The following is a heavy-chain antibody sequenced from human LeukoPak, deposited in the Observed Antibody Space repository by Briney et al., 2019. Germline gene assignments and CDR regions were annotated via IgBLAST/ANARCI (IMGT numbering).Heavy chain of an antibody. CDR2: ISYDGNNK. Sequence: GGSLRLSCAASGFSFSNYGMHWVRQAPGKGLEWVAVISYDGNNKYYADSVKGRFTISSDNSKNTLYLKMNSLRAEDMAVYYCAKDLTDGSYYAFDYWGQGTLVTVSS. V-gene: IGHV3-30*18. D-gene: IGHD1-26*01. J-gene: IGHJ4*02. CDR3: AKDLTDGSYYAFDY. CDR1: GFSFSNYG.